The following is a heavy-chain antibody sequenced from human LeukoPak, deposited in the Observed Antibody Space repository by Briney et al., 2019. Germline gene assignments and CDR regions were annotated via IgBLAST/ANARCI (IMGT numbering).Heavy chain of an antibody. CDR2: IWSNGRNK. D-gene: IGHD3-16*01. V-gene: IGHV3-33*06. CDR3: VKELGPFTGFDN. Sequence: GGSLRLSCAASGFTFSSYAMSWVRQAPGKGLEWVAVIWSNGRNKYYADSVKGRFTISRDNSKNTLDLEMISLRADDTAIYYCVKELGPFTGFDNWGQGTLVTVSS. J-gene: IGHJ4*02. CDR1: GFTFSSYA.